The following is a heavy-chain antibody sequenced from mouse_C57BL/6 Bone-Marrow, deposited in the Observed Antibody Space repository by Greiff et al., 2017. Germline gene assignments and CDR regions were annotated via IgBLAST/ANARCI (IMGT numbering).Heavy chain of an antibody. Sequence: EVKLVESGGGLVQPGRSLRLSCATSGFTFSDFYMEWVRQAPGKGLEWFAASRNKANDYTTEYSASVKGRFIGSRDTAQSILYLKMNALRAEDTAIYYCARDGDYDGGNAMDYWGQGTAVTVTS. V-gene: IGHV7-1*01. D-gene: IGHD2-4*01. CDR3: ARDGDYDGGNAMDY. CDR2: SRNKANDYTT. CDR1: GFTFSDFY. J-gene: IGHJ4*01.